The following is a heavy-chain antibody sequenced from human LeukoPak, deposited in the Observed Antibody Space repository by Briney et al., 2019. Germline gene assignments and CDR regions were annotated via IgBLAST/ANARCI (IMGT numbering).Heavy chain of an antibody. CDR1: GFTFDDYA. CDR3: AKAPLAYCGGDCYSGYFQH. J-gene: IGHJ1*01. CDR2: ISWNSGSI. Sequence: SLRLSCAASGFTFDDYAMHWVRQAPGKGLEWVSGISWNSGSIGYADSVKGRFTISRDNAKNSLYLQMNSLRAEDTALYYCAKAPLAYCGGDCYSGYFQHWGQGTLVTVSS. V-gene: IGHV3-9*01. D-gene: IGHD2-21*02.